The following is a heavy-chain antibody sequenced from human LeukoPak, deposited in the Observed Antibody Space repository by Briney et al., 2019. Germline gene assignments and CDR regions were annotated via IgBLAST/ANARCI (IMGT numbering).Heavy chain of an antibody. J-gene: IGHJ5*02. CDR2: INGDGSTT. D-gene: IGHD3-10*01. CDR3: ATVRSGSWDWFDP. V-gene: IGHV3-74*01. CDR1: GFTFSSYW. Sequence: GGSLRLSCAASGFTFSSYWMYWVRQAPGKGLVWVSRINGDGSTTTYVDSVKGRFTISRDNAKNTVYLQMNSLRVDDTAVYYCATVRSGSWDWFDPWGQGTLVTVSS.